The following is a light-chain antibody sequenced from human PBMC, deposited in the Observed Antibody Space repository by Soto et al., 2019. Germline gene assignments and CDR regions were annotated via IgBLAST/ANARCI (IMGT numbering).Light chain of an antibody. J-gene: IGKJ1*01. Sequence: DINIHQSPSSMSTSVGDSVTITRRASQGIRNDLGWYQQKPGKAPKRLIYAASSLQSGVPSRFSGSGSGTECTLSIGSLQPDDFATDFCQQYISYSAFGQGTKMDI. CDR3: QQYISYSA. V-gene: IGKV1-17*01. CDR2: AAS. CDR1: QGIRND.